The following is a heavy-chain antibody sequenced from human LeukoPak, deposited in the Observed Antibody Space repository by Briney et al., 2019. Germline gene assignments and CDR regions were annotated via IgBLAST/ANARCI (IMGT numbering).Heavy chain of an antibody. D-gene: IGHD3-10*01. J-gene: IGHJ2*01. CDR1: GFAFGSSS. V-gene: IGHV3-21*01. CDR2: ISRTGAYI. CDR3: WKDVSDYSKGFWYFDL. Sequence: GGSLRLSCDAAGFAFGSSSMNWVRQAPGKGLEWVASISRTGAYIYYADSVQGRFIISRDNANSSLYLTMRSLRAEDTALYYCWKDVSDYSKGFWYFDLWGRGTLVTVSS.